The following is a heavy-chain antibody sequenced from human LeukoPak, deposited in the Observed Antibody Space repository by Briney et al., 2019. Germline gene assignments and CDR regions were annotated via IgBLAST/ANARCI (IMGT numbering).Heavy chain of an antibody. V-gene: IGHV3-66*02. CDR1: GVTVSSNY. J-gene: IGHJ4*02. CDR2: IYSGGST. D-gene: IGHD6-6*01. Sequence: GGSLRLSCAASGVTVSSNYMSWVRQAPGKGLEWVSVIYSGGSTYYADSVKGRFTISRDNSKNTLYLQMNSLRAEDTAVYYCARGHYSSSSYYFDYWGQGTLVTVSS. CDR3: ARGHYSSSSYYFDY.